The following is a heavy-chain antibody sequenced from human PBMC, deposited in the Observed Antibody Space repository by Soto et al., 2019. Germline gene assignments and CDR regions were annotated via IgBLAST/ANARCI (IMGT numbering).Heavy chain of an antibody. CDR1: GGIFSTYA. D-gene: IGHD3-10*01. J-gene: IGHJ4*02. CDR2: IIPIFGTP. CDR3: ARDRDDYGSGNYYNRIDF. Sequence: QVQLVQSGAEVKKPGSSVKVSCTASGGIFSTYAISWLRQAPGQGLEWMGGIIPIFGTPNYAQRFQGRVTITADESTTTSYMEVSRLKSEDTAVYYCARDRDDYGSGNYYNRIDFWGQGTPVTVSS. V-gene: IGHV1-69*01.